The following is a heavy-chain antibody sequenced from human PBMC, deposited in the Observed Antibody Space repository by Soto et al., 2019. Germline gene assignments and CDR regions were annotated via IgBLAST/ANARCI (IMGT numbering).Heavy chain of an antibody. J-gene: IGHJ6*02. CDR3: ARGSLYYYYGMDV. CDR2: INHSGRT. V-gene: IGHV4-34*01. CDR1: GGSFSGYY. Sequence: SETLSLTCAVYGGSFSGYYWSWIRQPPGKGLERIGEINHSGRTNYNPSLKSRVTISEDTSKNQFSLKLSSVTAADTAVYYCARGSLYYYYGMDVWGQGTTVTVSS.